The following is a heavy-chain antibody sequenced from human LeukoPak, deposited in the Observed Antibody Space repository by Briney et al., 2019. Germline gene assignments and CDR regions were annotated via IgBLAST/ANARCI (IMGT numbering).Heavy chain of an antibody. V-gene: IGHV3-33*01. CDR3: ARNLNSGNFYYFDY. Sequence: GGSLRLSCAASGFTFSSYGMHWVRQAPGKGLEWVAVIWYDGSNKYYADSVKGRFTISRDNSKNTLSLQMNSLRPEDTALYYCARNLNSGNFYYFDYWGQGTLVTVSS. D-gene: IGHD1-26*01. CDR1: GFTFSSYG. J-gene: IGHJ4*02. CDR2: IWYDGSNK.